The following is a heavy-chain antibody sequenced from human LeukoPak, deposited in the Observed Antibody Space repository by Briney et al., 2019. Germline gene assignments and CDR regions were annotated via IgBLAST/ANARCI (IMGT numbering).Heavy chain of an antibody. V-gene: IGHV1-69*04. CDR2: IIPILGIA. CDR1: GGTFSSYT. J-gene: IGHJ4*02. D-gene: IGHD6-6*01. CDR3: ARDIGIAARTTRFDY. Sequence: SVKVSCKASGGTFSSYTISCVRQAPGQGLEWMGRIIPILGIANSAQKFQGRVTITADKSTSTAYMELSSLRSEDTAVYYCARDIGIAARTTRFDYWGQGTLVTVSS.